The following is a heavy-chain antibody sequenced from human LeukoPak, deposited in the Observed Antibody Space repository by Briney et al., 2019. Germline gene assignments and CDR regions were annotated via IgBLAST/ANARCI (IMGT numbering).Heavy chain of an antibody. Sequence: ASVKVSCKASGYTFTGYYMHWVRQAPGQGLEWMGWINPNSGGTNYAQKIQGRVTMTRDTSISTAYMELSRLRSDDTAVYYCARDPYRTLFDYWGQGTLVTVSS. CDR1: GYTFTGYY. CDR2: INPNSGGT. D-gene: IGHD1-26*01. CDR3: ARDPYRTLFDY. J-gene: IGHJ4*02. V-gene: IGHV1-2*02.